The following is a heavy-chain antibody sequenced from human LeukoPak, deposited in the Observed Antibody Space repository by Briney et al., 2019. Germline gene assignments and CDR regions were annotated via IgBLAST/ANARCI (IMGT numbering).Heavy chain of an antibody. V-gene: IGHV4-39*01. CDR1: GGSISSSSYY. D-gene: IGHD3-22*01. Sequence: SETLSLTCTVSGGSISSSSYYWGWIRQPPGKGLEWIGNIYYSGSTFYNPSLKSRVTISVDTSKNQFSLKLSSVTAADTAVYYCARLRPPPYYSSGYFDYWGQGTLVTVSS. CDR2: IYYSGST. J-gene: IGHJ4*02. CDR3: ARLRPPPYYSSGYFDY.